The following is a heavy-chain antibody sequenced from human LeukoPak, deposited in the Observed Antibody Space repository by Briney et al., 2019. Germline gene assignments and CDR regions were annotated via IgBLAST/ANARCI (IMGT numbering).Heavy chain of an antibody. CDR1: GFTFTDYT. CDR2: ISSSSGHI. V-gene: IGHV3-21*01. J-gene: IGHJ4*02. CDR3: ARDRGGEFDY. D-gene: IGHD3-16*01. Sequence: GGSLRLSCSASGFTFTDYTMHWVRQAPGKGLECVSSISSSSGHIYYADSVKGRFTISRDNAKNSLYLQMNSLRADDTAVFYCARDRGGEFDYWGQGTLVTVSS.